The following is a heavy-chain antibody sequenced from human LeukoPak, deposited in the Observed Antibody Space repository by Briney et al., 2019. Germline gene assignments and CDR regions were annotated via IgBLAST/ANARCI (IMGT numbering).Heavy chain of an antibody. J-gene: IGHJ6*03. V-gene: IGHV3-21*01. CDR1: GFTLSTYT. Sequence: GGSLRLSCAASGFTLSTYTMNWVRQAPGKGLEWVSSISSSSSYIYYADSVKGRFSISRDSSKNILYLQMNSLRAEDTAVYYCAKDRCSNGIGCYYYYMDVWGKGTTVTISS. CDR2: ISSSSSYI. CDR3: AKDRCSNGIGCYYYYMDV. D-gene: IGHD2-8*01.